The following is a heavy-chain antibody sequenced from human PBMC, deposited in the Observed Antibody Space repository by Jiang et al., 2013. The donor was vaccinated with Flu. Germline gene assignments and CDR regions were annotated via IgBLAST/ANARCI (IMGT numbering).Heavy chain of an antibody. CDR3: AKLIMGYCSSTSCPEKFDP. CDR1: GFTFSSYS. D-gene: IGHD2-2*01. CDR2: ISSSSSYI. V-gene: IGHV3-21*01. Sequence: AASGFTFSSYSMNWVRQAPGKGLEWVSSISSSSSYIYYADSVKGRFTISRDNAKNSLYLQMNSLRAEDTAVYYCAKLIMGYCSSTSCPEKFDPWGQGTLVTVSS. J-gene: IGHJ5*02.